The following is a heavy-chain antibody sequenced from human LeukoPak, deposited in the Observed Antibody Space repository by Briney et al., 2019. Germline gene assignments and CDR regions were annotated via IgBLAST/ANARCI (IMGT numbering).Heavy chain of an antibody. CDR1: GFTFSSYA. J-gene: IGHJ4*02. CDR2: ISYDGSNK. CDR3: ARAMGATGTFDY. Sequence: PGRSLRLSCAASGFTFSSYAMHWVRQAPGKGLEWVAVISYDGSNKHYADSVKGRFTISRDNSKNTLYLQMNSLRAEDTAVYYCARAMGATGTFDYWGQGTLVTVSS. V-gene: IGHV3-30-3*01. D-gene: IGHD1-26*01.